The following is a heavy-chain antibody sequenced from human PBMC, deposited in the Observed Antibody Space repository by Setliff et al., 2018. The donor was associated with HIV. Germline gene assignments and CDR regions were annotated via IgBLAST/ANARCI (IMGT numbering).Heavy chain of an antibody. CDR2: IRYDGSDI. V-gene: IGHV3-30*02. D-gene: IGHD3-16*01. CDR3: AKDLGLREGSSPFEN. J-gene: IGHJ4*02. Sequence: GVSLRLSCEASGFTFSSHGMHWLRQAPGKGLEWVTFIRYDGSDIHYADSVKGRFTISRDNSKNTLYLQMDSLRVEDAAVYYCAKDLGLREGSSPFENWGQGTLVTVSS. CDR1: GFTFSSHG.